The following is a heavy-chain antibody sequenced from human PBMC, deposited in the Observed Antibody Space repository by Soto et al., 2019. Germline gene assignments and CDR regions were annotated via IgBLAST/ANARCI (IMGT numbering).Heavy chain of an antibody. V-gene: IGHV4-30-2*01. CDR1: GGSISSGGYS. J-gene: IGHJ5*02. D-gene: IGHD2-15*01. CDR3: AGELGYCSGGSCYVWFDP. Sequence: SETLSLTCAVSGGSISSGGYSWSWIRQPPGKGLEWIGYIYHSGSTYYNPSLKSRVTISVDRSKNQFSLKLSSVTAADTAVYYCAGELGYCSGGSCYVWFDPWGQGTLVTVSS. CDR2: IYHSGST.